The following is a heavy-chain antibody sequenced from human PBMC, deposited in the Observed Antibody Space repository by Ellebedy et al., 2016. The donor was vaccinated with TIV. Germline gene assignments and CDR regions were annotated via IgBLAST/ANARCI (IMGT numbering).Heavy chain of an antibody. D-gene: IGHD6-19*01. CDR1: GFTFGTSW. J-gene: IGHJ4*02. CDR3: VKEKAPASSGWHYFDS. V-gene: IGHV3-21*01. Sequence: GESLKISXAASGFTFGTSWMNWVRQAPGKGLEWVSSISSSSRYIYYADSVKGRFTISRDNSKNTLFLQMASLRVEDTAIYYCVKEKAPASSGWHYFDSWGQGTLVSVSS. CDR2: ISSSSRYI.